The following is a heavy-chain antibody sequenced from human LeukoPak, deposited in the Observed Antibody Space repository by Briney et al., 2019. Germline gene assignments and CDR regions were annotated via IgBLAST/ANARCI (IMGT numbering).Heavy chain of an antibody. V-gene: IGHV3-48*01. D-gene: IGHD3-22*01. J-gene: IGHJ6*02. CDR3: AKCPLIVVMVGVDV. CDR2: ISSSSSTI. CDR1: GFTFSSYS. Sequence: GGSLRLSCAASGFTFSSYSMNWVRQAPGKGLEWVSYISSSSSTIYYADSVKGRFTISRDNAKNSLYLQMNSLRAEDTAVYYCAKCPLIVVMVGVDVWGQGTTVTVSS.